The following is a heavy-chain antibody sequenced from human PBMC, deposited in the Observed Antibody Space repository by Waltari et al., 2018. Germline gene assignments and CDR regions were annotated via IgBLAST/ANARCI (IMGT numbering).Heavy chain of an antibody. CDR1: GGSISSYY. J-gene: IGHJ6*03. V-gene: IGHV4-4*07. CDR3: ARSGCSSTSCPVPIPYYYYMDV. D-gene: IGHD2-2*01. CDR2: IYTSGST. Sequence: QVQLQESDPGLVKPSETLSLTCTVSGGSISSYYWSWIRQPAGKGLEWIGRIYTSGSTNYNPSLKSRVTMSVDTSKNQFSLKLSSVTAADTAVYYCARSGCSSTSCPVPIPYYYYMDVWGKGTTVTVSS.